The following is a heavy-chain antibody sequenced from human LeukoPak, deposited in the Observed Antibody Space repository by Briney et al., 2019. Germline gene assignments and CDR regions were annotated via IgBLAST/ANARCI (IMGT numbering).Heavy chain of an antibody. D-gene: IGHD3-10*01. CDR2: IYYSGST. V-gene: IGHV4-39*07. J-gene: IGHJ4*02. CDR1: GGSISSSSYY. Sequence: PSETLSLTCTVSGGSISSSSYYWGWIRQPPGKGLEWIGSIYYSGSTYYNPSLNSRVAISVDTSKNQFSLKLSSVTAAGTAVYFCARVYYGSGSYSDYWGQGTLVTVSS. CDR3: ARVYYGSGSYSDY.